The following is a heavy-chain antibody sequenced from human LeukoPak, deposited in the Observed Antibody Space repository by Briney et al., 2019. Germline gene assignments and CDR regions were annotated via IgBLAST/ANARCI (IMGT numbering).Heavy chain of an antibody. D-gene: IGHD2-8*01. V-gene: IGHV3-30*18. CDR1: GFTFSDHY. J-gene: IGHJ4*02. CDR3: VNLMGDYVDY. Sequence: GSLRLSCAASGFTFSDHYMDWVRQAPGKGLEWVAIISYDGGYKFYGDSVKGRFTIPRDNSKNTLSLQMSNLRAEDTAVYYCVNLMGDYVDYWGQGTLVTVSS. CDR2: ISYDGGYK.